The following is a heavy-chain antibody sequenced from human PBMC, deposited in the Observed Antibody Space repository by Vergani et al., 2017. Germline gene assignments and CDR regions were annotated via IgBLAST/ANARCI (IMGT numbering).Heavy chain of an antibody. D-gene: IGHD3-10*02. CDR1: GGTFSSYA. V-gene: IGHV1-69*11. CDR2: IIPVLGTA. Sequence: QVQLVQSGAEVKKPGSSVKVSCKASGGTFSSYAISWVRQAPGQGLEWMGRIIPVLGTANYAQKFQGRVTITADEATSTSYMELSSLRSEDTAVYYCAREDPTFGTGAFDIWGQGTMVTVSS. J-gene: IGHJ3*02. CDR3: AREDPTFGTGAFDI.